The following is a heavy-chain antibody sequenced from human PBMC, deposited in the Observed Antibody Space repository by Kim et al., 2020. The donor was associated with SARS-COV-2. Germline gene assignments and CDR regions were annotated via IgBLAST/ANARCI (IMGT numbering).Heavy chain of an antibody. Sequence: GGSLRLSCAASGFTFSSYGMHWVRQAPGKGLEWVAVISYDGSNKYYADSVKGRFTISRDNSKNTLYLQMNSLRAEDTAVYYCAKDLMYYYGSGSYYNAGYWGQGTLVTVSS. J-gene: IGHJ4*02. CDR1: GFTFSSYG. V-gene: IGHV3-30*18. CDR3: AKDLMYYYGSGSYYNAGY. D-gene: IGHD3-10*01. CDR2: ISYDGSNK.